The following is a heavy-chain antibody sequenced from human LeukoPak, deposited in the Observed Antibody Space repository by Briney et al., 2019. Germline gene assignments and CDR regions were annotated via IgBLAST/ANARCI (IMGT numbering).Heavy chain of an antibody. Sequence: SETLSLTCAVYGGSFSGYYWSWIRQPPGKGLEWIGEINHSGSTNYNPSLKSRVTISVDTSKNQFSLKLSSVTAADTAVYYCARGFRRTYYYDSSGYPFGYWGQGTLVTVSS. CDR1: GGSFSGYY. CDR2: INHSGST. V-gene: IGHV4-34*01. J-gene: IGHJ4*02. D-gene: IGHD3-22*01. CDR3: ARGFRRTYYYDSSGYPFGY.